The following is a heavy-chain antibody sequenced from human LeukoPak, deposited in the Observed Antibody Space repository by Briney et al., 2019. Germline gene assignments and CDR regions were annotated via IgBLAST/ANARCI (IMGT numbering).Heavy chain of an antibody. Sequence: PGGSLRLSCAASGFTVSSNYMSWVRQAPGKGLEWVSVIYSGGSTYYADSVKGRFTISRDNSKNTLYLQMNSLRAEDTAVYYCARGYESSGYYYDFDYWGQGTLVTVSS. J-gene: IGHJ4*02. CDR1: GFTVSSNY. CDR2: IYSGGST. CDR3: ARGYESSGYYYDFDY. D-gene: IGHD3-22*01. V-gene: IGHV3-66*02.